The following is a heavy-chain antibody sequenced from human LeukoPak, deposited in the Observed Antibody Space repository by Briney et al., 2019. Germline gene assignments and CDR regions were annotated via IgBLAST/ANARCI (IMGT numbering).Heavy chain of an antibody. CDR3: AKRGPGSPESGKYYFDY. V-gene: IGHV3-23*01. Sequence: GGSLRLSCAASGFTFSSYAMSWVRQAPGKGLEWVSAISGSGGSTYYADSVKGRFTISRDNSKNTLSLQMNSLRAEDTAVYYCAKRGPGSPESGKYYFDYWGQGTLVTVSS. CDR1: GFTFSSYA. J-gene: IGHJ4*02. D-gene: IGHD3-10*01. CDR2: ISGSGGST.